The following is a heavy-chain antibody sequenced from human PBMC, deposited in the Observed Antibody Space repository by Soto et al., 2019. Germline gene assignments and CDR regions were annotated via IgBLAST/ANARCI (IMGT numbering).Heavy chain of an antibody. CDR1: GFTFSTYA. CDR2: ISYDGNNK. Sequence: PGGSLRLSCAASGFTFSTYAIHWVRQAPGKGLEWVTVISYDGNNKYYADSVRGRFTISRDNSRNTVYLQVNSLRAEDSAVYYCARDYSSYGTFDYWGQGTLVTVSS. J-gene: IGHJ4*02. D-gene: IGHD5-18*01. V-gene: IGHV3-30-3*01. CDR3: ARDYSSYGTFDY.